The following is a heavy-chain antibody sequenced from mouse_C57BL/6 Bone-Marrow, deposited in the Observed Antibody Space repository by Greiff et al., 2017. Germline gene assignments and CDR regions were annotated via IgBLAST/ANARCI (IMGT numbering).Heavy chain of an antibody. CDR3: DKQGYYVSSYWCFDV. D-gene: IGHD1-1*01. J-gene: IGHJ1*03. V-gene: IGHV2-9*01. CDR1: GFSLTSYG. Sequence: VKLQESGPGLVAPSQSLTITCTVSGFSLTSYGVDWVRQPPGKGLEWLGVIWGGGSTNYNSALMSSRSVSKNKSKSQVLLKMNSLQTDDTAMYYCDKQGYYVSSYWCFDVWGTGTTVTVSA. CDR2: IWGGGST.